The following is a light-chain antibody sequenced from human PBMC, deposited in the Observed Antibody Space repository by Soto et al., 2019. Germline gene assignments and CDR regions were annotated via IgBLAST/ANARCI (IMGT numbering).Light chain of an antibody. CDR1: QDISNY. CDR3: LQYNSYSRT. J-gene: IGKJ5*01. V-gene: IGKV1-17*01. Sequence: DIQMTQSPSSLSASVGDRVTITCQASQDISNYLNWYQQKPGKAPKRLIYDASSLKSGVPSRFSGSGSGTEFTLTISSLQPDDFATYYCLQYNSYSRTFGQGTRVEIK. CDR2: DAS.